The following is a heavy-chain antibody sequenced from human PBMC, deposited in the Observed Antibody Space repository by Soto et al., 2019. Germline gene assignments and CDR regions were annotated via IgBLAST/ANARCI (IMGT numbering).Heavy chain of an antibody. CDR1: GGSFSGYY. Sequence: SETLSLTCAVYGGSFSGYYWSWIRQPPGKGLEWIGEINHSGSTNYNPSLKSRVTISVDTSKNQFSLKLSSVTAADTAVYYCARGSPFSLRYFDWLSSQLDYWGQGTLVTVSS. CDR3: ARGSPFSLRYFDWLSSQLDY. D-gene: IGHD3-9*01. CDR2: INHSGST. V-gene: IGHV4-34*01. J-gene: IGHJ4*02.